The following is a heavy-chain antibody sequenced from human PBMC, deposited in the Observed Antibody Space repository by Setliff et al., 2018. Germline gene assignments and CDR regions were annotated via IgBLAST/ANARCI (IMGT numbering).Heavy chain of an antibody. CDR3: ARHALSFDSAWDV. Sequence: SETLSLTCTVSGASITSYYWSWIRQPPGKGLEWIAYIHNNGRIKYNPALKSRVTISLDTSKNQFSLNLNSATAADTAVYYCARHALSFDSAWDVWGKGTTVTVSS. J-gene: IGHJ6*04. CDR2: IHNNGRI. V-gene: IGHV4-59*08. CDR1: GASITSYY. D-gene: IGHD3-9*01.